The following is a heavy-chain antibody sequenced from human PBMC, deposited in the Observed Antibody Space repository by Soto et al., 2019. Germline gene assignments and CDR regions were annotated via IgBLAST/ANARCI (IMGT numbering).Heavy chain of an antibody. Sequence: PGGCLRLSCAASGFSFGSYALSWVRQAPGKGLEWVSTISGSDGKTFYADSVKGRFSISRDTSQSTLYLQMNSLRADDTAMYYCARWSYLDYWGQGTRVTVSS. J-gene: IGHJ4*02. CDR1: GFSFGSYA. V-gene: IGHV3-23*01. CDR2: ISGSDGKT. CDR3: ARWSYLDY. D-gene: IGHD3-3*01.